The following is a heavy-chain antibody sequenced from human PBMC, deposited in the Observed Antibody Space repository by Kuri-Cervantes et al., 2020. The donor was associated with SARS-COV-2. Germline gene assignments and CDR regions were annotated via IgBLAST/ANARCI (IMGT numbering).Heavy chain of an antibody. CDR3: ASWGRDMTTVTWVDY. Sequence: ASVKVSCKASGYTFTSYGISWVRQAPGQGLEWMGWINPNSSGTNYAQKFQGWVTMTRDTSISTAYMELSRLRSDDTAVYYCASWGRDMTTVTWVDYWGQGTLVTVSS. D-gene: IGHD4-17*01. CDR2: INPNSSGT. CDR1: GYTFTSYG. V-gene: IGHV1-2*04. J-gene: IGHJ4*02.